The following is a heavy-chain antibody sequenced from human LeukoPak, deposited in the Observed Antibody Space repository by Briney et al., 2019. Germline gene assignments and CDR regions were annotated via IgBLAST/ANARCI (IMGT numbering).Heavy chain of an antibody. CDR2: IYYSGST. J-gene: IGHJ4*02. V-gene: IGHV4-59*13. Sequence: SETLSLTCTVSGGSIISYYWSWIRQPPGKGREYIGYIYYSGSTNYNPSLKSRVTISVDTSKNQFSLNLRSVTAADTAVYYCARGSGTTYRPSDYWGQGILVTVSS. CDR1: GGSIISYY. D-gene: IGHD3-10*01. CDR3: ARGSGTTYRPSDY.